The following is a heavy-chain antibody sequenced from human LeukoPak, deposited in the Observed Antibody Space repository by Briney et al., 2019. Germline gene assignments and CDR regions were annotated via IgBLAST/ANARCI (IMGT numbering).Heavy chain of an antibody. CDR1: GYIFTSYW. CDR2: IHPGDSDT. J-gene: IGHJ2*01. V-gene: IGHV5-51*01. CDR3: ARIVVVTATNWFFDL. Sequence: GESLKISCKGSGYIFTSYWIGWVRQIPGKGLEWMGIIHPGDSDTRYSPSFQGQVTIAVDKSISTAYLQWSSLKASDTAMYYCARIVVVTATNWFFDLWGRGTMLTVSS. D-gene: IGHD2-21*02.